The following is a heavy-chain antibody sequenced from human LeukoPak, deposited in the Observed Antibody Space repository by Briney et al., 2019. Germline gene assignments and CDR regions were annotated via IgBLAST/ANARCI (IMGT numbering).Heavy chain of an antibody. CDR3: ARWYSSGWYSDY. D-gene: IGHD6-19*01. CDR2: VSGTSEYI. Sequence: GGSLRLSCAASGFIFSTYSMIWVRQAPGKGLEWVSSVSGTSEYIYYADSVRGRFTISRDNAKNTVYLQMNSLRAEDTAVYYCARWYSSGWYSDYWGQGTLVTVSS. CDR1: GFIFSTYS. J-gene: IGHJ4*02. V-gene: IGHV3-21*06.